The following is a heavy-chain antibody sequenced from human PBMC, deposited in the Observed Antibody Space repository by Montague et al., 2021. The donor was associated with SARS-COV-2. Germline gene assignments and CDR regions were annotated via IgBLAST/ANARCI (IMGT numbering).Heavy chain of an antibody. CDR2: ISYAGRT. V-gene: IGHV4-39*01. J-gene: IGHJ4*02. D-gene: IGHD2-2*01. Sequence: SETLSLTCTVSGGSISSPDYYWGWIRQSPGKGLEWIGCISYAGRTYYNPSLRSRVSFSMYTSKNHFSLSLNSVTAADTAVYFCATQLPSYCSTNNCYSYYFDVWGQGAMVTVSS. CDR1: GGSISSPDYY. CDR3: ATQLPSYCSTNNCYSYYFDV.